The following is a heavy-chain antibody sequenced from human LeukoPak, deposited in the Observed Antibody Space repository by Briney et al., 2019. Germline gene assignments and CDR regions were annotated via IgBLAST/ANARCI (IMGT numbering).Heavy chain of an antibody. D-gene: IGHD3-9*01. V-gene: IGHV3-7*01. Sequence: GGSLRLSCTASGFSFSGYWMSWVRQAPGKGLEWVANINQDGSAQYYVDSVKGQFTISRDNAKNSLYLQMNSLRVEDTAVNYCARDSESWTETGPRFDYWGQGTLVTVSS. CDR3: ARDSESWTETGPRFDY. CDR1: GFSFSGYW. J-gene: IGHJ4*02. CDR2: INQDGSAQ.